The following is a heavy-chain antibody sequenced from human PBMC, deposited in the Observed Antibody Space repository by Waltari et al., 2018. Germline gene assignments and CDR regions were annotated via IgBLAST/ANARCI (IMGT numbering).Heavy chain of an antibody. V-gene: IGHV4-59*08. Sequence: QVQLQESGPGLVKPSETLSLTCTVSGGSISSYYWSWIRQPPGKGLEWIGYIYYSGSTNHNPSHKSRVTISVDTSKTQFSLKLSSVTAADTAVYYCAGSPAYYYYGMDVWGQGTTVTVSS. CDR2: IYYSGST. J-gene: IGHJ6*02. CDR3: AGSPAYYYYGMDV. CDR1: GGSISSYY.